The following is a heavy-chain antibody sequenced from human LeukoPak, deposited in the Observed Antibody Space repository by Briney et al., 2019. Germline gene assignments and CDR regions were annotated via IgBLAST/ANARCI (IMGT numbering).Heavy chain of an antibody. CDR3: FDV. CDR1: GFIFNTYT. Sequence: GGSLRLSCAASGFIFNTYTMNWVRQAPGKGLKWVSSISSRSSYIYYADSVKGRFTISRDNAKNSLYLQLNSLRAEDTAVYYVFDVWGQGTMVTVS. J-gene: IGHJ3*01. V-gene: IGHV3-21*01. CDR2: ISSRSSYI.